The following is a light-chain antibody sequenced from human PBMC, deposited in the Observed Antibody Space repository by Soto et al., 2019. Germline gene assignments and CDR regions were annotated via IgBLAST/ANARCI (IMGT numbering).Light chain of an antibody. CDR1: GDDVGAYNY. J-gene: IGLJ2*01. V-gene: IGLV2-14*03. CDR3: CSYTSGSTSVV. Sequence: QSALTQPASVSGSPGQSVTISCTATGDDVGAYNYVSWYQQHPGRAPKLIIFDVFNRPSGVSNRFSGSRSGKTASLTISGLQPDDEAHYYCCSYTSGSTSVVFGGRTKLTV. CDR2: DVF.